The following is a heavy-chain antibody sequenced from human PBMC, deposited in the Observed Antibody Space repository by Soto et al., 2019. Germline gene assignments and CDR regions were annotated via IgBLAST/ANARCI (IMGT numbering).Heavy chain of an antibody. CDR3: ARHKSRIAATPDAFDI. CDR1: GGSISSYY. J-gene: IGHJ3*02. CDR2: INYSGRT. Sequence: QVQLQESGPGLVKPSESLSLTCTVSGGSISSYYWSWIRQPPGKGLEWIGYINYSGRTNYNPSLKSRFTISVETSKNQFSLKVSSVTAADTAVYYCARHKSRIAATPDAFDIWGQRTMVAVSS. V-gene: IGHV4-59*08. D-gene: IGHD6-13*01.